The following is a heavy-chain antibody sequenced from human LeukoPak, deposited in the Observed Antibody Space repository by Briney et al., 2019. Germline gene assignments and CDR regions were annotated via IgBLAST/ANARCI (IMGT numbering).Heavy chain of an antibody. V-gene: IGHV1-69*13. CDR3: ARGGPYYYGSGSYYRGNNWFDP. D-gene: IGHD3-10*01. CDR1: GGTFSSYA. J-gene: IGHJ5*02. CDR2: IIPIFGTA. Sequence: SVKVSCKASGGTFSSYAISWVRQAPGQGLEWMGGIIPIFGTANYAQKFQGRVTITADESTSTAYMELSSLRSEDTAVYYCARGGPYYYGSGSYYRGNNWFDPWGQGTLVTVSS.